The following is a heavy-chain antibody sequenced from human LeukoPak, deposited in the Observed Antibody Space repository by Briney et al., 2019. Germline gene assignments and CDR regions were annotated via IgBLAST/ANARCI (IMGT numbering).Heavy chain of an antibody. D-gene: IGHD6-19*01. V-gene: IGHV4-59*01. J-gene: IGHJ4*02. Sequence: SETLSLTCTVSGGSISSYYWSWIRQPPGKGLEWIGYIYYSESTNYNPSLKSRVTISVDTSKNQFSLKLSSVTAADTAVYYCARDSPYSSGWEHFDYWGQGTLVTVSS. CDR1: GGSISSYY. CDR3: ARDSPYSSGWEHFDY. CDR2: IYYSEST.